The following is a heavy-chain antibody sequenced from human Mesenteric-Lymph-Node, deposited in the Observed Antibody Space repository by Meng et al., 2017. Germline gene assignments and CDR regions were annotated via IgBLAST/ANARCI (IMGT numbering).Heavy chain of an antibody. CDR3: ARAEYYNWFDP. CDR1: GGSVSSGGYY. CDR2: IYYSGNT. V-gene: IGHV4-30-4*08. J-gene: IGHJ5*02. D-gene: IGHD1-14*01. Sequence: QVQLQESGPGLVKPSQTLSLTCTVSGGSVSSGGYYWTWIRQHPGKGLEWIGYIYYSGNTYYNPSLKSRVTISIDTSKNQFSLKLSSVTAADTAVYYCARAEYYNWFDPWGQGTLVTVSS.